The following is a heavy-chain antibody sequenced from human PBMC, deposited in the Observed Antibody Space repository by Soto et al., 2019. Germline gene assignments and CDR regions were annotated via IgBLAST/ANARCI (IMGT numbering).Heavy chain of an antibody. CDR3: ARAPPGWEEGVDL. D-gene: IGHD1-26*01. Sequence: AGSLRLSCAASGFTFSSYGMHWVRQAPGKGLEWVAVISYDGSNKYYADSVKGRFTISRDNSKNTLYLQMNSLRAEDTAVYYCARAPPGWEEGVDLWGQGTLVTVSS. J-gene: IGHJ5*02. CDR1: GFTFSSYG. CDR2: ISYDGSNK. V-gene: IGHV3-30*03.